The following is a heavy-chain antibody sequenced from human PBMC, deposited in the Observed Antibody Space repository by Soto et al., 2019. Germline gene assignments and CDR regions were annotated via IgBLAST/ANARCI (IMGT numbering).Heavy chain of an antibody. Sequence: LRLSCADSGFTFSSYWLHWVRQTPGKGLVWVSRINSDGSNTEYADSVKGRFTITRDNAQNTVYLQMNRLRAEDTAIYYCAREASYYTTSSALDVWGQGTTVTVSS. V-gene: IGHV3-74*03. CDR3: AREASYYTTSSALDV. CDR1: GFTFSSYW. J-gene: IGHJ6*02. D-gene: IGHD3-10*01. CDR2: INSDGSNT.